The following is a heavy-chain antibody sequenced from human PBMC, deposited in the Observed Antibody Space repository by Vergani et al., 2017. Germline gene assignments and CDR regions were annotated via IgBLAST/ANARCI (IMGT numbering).Heavy chain of an antibody. CDR3: ARVETYYYDSSGYYYVDYFDY. J-gene: IGHJ4*02. CDR1: GFTFSIYS. CDR2: ISSSSSYI. Sequence: EVQLVESGGGLVKPGGSLRLSCAASGFTFSIYSMNWVPQAPGKGLEWVSSISSSSSYIYYADSVKGRFTISRDNAKNSLYLQMNSLRAEDTAVYYCARVETYYYDSSGYYYVDYFDYWGQGTLVTVSS. V-gene: IGHV3-21*01. D-gene: IGHD3-22*01.